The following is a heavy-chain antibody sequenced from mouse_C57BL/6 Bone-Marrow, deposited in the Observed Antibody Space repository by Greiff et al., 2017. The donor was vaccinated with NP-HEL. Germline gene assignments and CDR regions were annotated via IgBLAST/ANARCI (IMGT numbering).Heavy chain of an antibody. D-gene: IGHD2-3*01. J-gene: IGHJ3*01. CDR1: GFNIKDYY. V-gene: IGHV14-2*01. CDR2: IDPEDGET. Sequence: DVQLQESGAELVKPGASVKLSCTASGFNIKDYYMHWVKQRTEQGLEWIGRIDPEDGETKYAPKFQGKATITADTSSNTAYLQLSSLTSEDTAVYYCARSGGDGYFPAWFAYWGQGTLVTVSA. CDR3: ARSGGDGYFPAWFAY.